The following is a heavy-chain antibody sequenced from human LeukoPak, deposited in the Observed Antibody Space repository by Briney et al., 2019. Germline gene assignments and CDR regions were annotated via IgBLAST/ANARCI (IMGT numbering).Heavy chain of an antibody. J-gene: IGHJ4*02. CDR3: VRYDSSGYYRFDY. D-gene: IGHD3-22*01. V-gene: IGHV4-30-2*01. CDR2: IYHSGST. CDR1: GGSIGSGGYY. Sequence: PSQTLSLTCTVSGGSIGSGGYYWSWIRQPPGEGLEWIGYIYHSGSTYYSPSLKSRVTISADRSKNQFSLKLSSVTAADTAVYYCVRYDSSGYYRFDYWGQGTLVTVSS.